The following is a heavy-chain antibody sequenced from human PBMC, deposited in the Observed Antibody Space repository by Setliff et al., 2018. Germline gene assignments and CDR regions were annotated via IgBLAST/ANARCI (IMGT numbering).Heavy chain of an antibody. J-gene: IGHJ4*02. CDR1: GYNFTSYW. Sequence: GESLKISCKGPGYNFTSYWIGWVRQMPGKGLEWMGIIYPGDSDTSYSPSFQGQVTISADKSISTAYLQWSSLKASDTAMYYCARGPSGYYSYFDYWGQGTLVTVSS. V-gene: IGHV5-51*01. CDR2: IYPGDSDT. D-gene: IGHD3-22*01. CDR3: ARGPSGYYSYFDY.